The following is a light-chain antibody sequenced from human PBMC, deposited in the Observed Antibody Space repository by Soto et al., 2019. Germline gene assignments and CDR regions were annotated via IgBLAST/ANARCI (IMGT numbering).Light chain of an antibody. CDR3: QQYGSSPQT. CDR2: GAS. CDR1: QSVSSN. J-gene: IGKJ1*01. V-gene: IGKV3-20*01. Sequence: VMTQSPATLSVSPGERATLSCSASQSVSSNLAWYQQKPGQAPRLLIYGASSRATGIPDRFSGSGSGTDFTLTISRLEPEDFAVYYCQQYGSSPQTFGQGTKVDIK.